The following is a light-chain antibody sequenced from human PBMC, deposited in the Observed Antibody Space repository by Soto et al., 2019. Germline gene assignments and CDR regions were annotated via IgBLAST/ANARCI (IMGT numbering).Light chain of an antibody. CDR2: DAS. V-gene: IGKV1-33*01. Sequence: NHMTQSPPSLSALVGDRVAISCQAFQNINNYLNWYQQKPGRDAKLLICDASNLESGVASRFRGSGSGTDFTLTISRLKPEEIATDYCQQYENLPTVGEGKRREI. CDR1: QNINNY. J-gene: IGKJ5*01. CDR3: QQYENLPT.